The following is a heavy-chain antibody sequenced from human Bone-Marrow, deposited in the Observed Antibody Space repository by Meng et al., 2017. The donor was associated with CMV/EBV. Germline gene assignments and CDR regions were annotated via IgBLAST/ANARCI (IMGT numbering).Heavy chain of an antibody. D-gene: IGHD5-24*01. CDR3: ARGRVKKDGYNFDATALSDYGY. Sequence: ASVKVSCKASGYTFTSYYMHWVRQAPGQGLEWMGIINPSGGSTSYAQKFQGRVTMTRDTSTSTVYMELSRLRSEDTAVYYCARGRVKKDGYNFDATALSDYGYWGQGTLVTVSS. CDR1: GYTFTSYY. CDR2: INPSGGST. J-gene: IGHJ4*02. V-gene: IGHV1-46*01.